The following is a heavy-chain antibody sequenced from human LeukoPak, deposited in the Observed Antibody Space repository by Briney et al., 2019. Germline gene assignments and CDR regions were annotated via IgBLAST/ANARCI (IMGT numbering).Heavy chain of an antibody. CDR3: ARDEDTSALSEY. V-gene: IGHV3-23*01. J-gene: IGHJ4*02. D-gene: IGHD2/OR15-2a*01. Sequence: GGSLRLSCAGSGFSFSSNTMSWVRQAPGRGLEWVSAIRNNGGRTDYADSVKGRFTISRDNSKSTLYLHMDSLRAEDTAVYYCARDEDTSALSEYWGKGTLVTVSS. CDR1: GFSFSSNT. CDR2: IRNNGGRT.